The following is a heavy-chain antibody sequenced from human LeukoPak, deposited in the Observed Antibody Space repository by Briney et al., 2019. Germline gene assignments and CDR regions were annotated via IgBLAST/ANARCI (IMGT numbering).Heavy chain of an antibody. D-gene: IGHD3-10*01. V-gene: IGHV1-2*02. CDR2: INPNSGGT. Sequence: GASVKVSCKASGYTFTGYYMHWVRQAPGQGLEWMGWINPNSGGTNYAQKFQGRVTMTRDTSISTAYVELSRLRSDDTAVYYCARGASRELLSDYYFDYWGQGTLVTVSS. CDR1: GYTFTGYY. CDR3: ARGASRELLSDYYFDY. J-gene: IGHJ4*02.